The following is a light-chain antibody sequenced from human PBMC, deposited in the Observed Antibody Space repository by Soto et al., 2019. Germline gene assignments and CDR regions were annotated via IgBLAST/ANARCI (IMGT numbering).Light chain of an antibody. CDR1: QSVSSSY. V-gene: IGKV3-20*01. J-gene: IGKJ2*01. CDR3: HQYGSLYT. Sequence: EIVLTQSPGTLSLSPGERATLSCRASQSVSSSYLAWYQQKPGQAPRLLIYGASSRATGIPDRFSGSGSGTDFSLTITRLEPEDCAVYYCHQYGSLYTFGQGTKVEIK. CDR2: GAS.